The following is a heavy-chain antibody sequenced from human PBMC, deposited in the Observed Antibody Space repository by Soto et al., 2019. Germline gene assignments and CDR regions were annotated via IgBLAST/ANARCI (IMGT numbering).Heavy chain of an antibody. J-gene: IGHJ6*02. CDR1: GYTFTTYD. V-gene: IGHV1-8*01. CDR3: ARERKFDFWRKGLDV. Sequence: QAQLVQSGAEVRKPGASVKVSCKASGYTFTTYDINWVRQAPGQGLEWLGWMDPNSGSTGYAQNFQGRITMTRNISRNTAHMELSSLQSEDTAVYYCARERKFDFWRKGLDVWGQGTTFTVSS. CDR2: MDPNSGST. D-gene: IGHD3-3*01.